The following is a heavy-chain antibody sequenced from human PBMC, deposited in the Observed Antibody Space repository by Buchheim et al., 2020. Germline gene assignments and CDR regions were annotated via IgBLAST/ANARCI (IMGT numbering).Heavy chain of an antibody. CDR1: GFSFSAYD. D-gene: IGHD1-26*01. V-gene: IGHV3-13*01. J-gene: IGHJ6*02. CDR2: IGTSDDT. Sequence: EVQLVESGGGLVQPGGSLRLSCAASGFSFSAYDMHWVRQAPGNGLELVATIGTSDDTYYPASVAGRFIISRENAKNSLYLQMNSLRDGDTAVYYCAREYYSRYGMDVWGQGTT. CDR3: AREYYSRYGMDV.